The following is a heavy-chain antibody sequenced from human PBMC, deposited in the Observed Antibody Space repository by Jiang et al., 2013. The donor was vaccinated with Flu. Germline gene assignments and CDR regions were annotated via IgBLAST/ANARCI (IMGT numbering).Heavy chain of an antibody. CDR1: GYSFTSYG. CDR3: ARDFYSSADTWYDCFDP. D-gene: IGHD3-22*01. J-gene: IGHJ5*02. CDR2: TNTYNGNT. V-gene: IGHV1-18*04. Sequence: SGAEVKKPGASVKVSCKASGYSFTSYGISWVRQAPGQGLEWMGWTNTYNGNTYYAQNFLGRATLTRDTATNTAYMELRSLRSDDTAVYYCARDFYSSADTWYDCFDPWGQGTLVTVSS.